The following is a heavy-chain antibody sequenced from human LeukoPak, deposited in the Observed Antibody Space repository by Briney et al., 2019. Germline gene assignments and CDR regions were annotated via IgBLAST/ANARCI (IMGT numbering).Heavy chain of an antibody. J-gene: IGHJ3*02. CDR2: ISSSGSTI. Sequence: PGGSLRLSCAPSGFTFTSYWMGWVRQAPGKGLEWVSYISSSGSTIYYADSVKGRFTISRDNAKNSLYLQMNSLRAEDTAVYYCTRGYCSSTSCHDAFDIWGQGTMVTVSS. CDR3: TRGYCSSTSCHDAFDI. D-gene: IGHD2-2*01. V-gene: IGHV3-48*04. CDR1: GFTFTSYW.